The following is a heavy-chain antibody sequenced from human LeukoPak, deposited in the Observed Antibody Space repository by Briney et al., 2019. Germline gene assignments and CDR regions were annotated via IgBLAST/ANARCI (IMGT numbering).Heavy chain of an antibody. CDR1: GYTFTGYY. Sequence: ASVKVSCKASGYTFTGYYMHWVRQAPGQGLEWMGWINPNSGGTNYAQKFQGRVTMTRDTSISTAYMELSRLRSDDTAVYYCARSTRPYCSGGSCYLDYWGQGTLVTVCS. CDR3: ARSTRPYCSGGSCYLDY. CDR2: INPNSGGT. D-gene: IGHD2-15*01. V-gene: IGHV1-2*02. J-gene: IGHJ4*02.